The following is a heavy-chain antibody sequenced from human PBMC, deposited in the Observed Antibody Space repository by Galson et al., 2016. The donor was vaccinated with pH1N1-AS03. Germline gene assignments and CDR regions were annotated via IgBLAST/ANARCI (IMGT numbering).Heavy chain of an antibody. Sequence: SLRLSCAASGFTFTGYWMSWVRQAPGKGLEWVANIKGDGSEKVYVDSVKGRFTISRDNAKNTVYLQMISRRAEDTAVYYCATGRGYYYEYWGQGTLVTVSS. D-gene: IGHD3-10*01. V-gene: IGHV3-7*01. CDR2: IKGDGSEK. J-gene: IGHJ4*02. CDR3: ATGRGYYYEY. CDR1: GFTFTGYW.